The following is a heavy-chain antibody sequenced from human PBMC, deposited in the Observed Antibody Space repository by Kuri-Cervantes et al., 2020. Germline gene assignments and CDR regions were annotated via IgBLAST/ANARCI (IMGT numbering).Heavy chain of an antibody. CDR1: GFTFSSYW. Sequence: GGSLRLSCAASGFTFSSYWMHWVRQAPGKGLVWVSRINSDGSSTSYADSVKGRFTISRDNAKNTLYLQMNSLRPEDTAVYYCATRGTGWQLDYWGQGTLVTVSS. CDR3: ATRGTGWQLDY. D-gene: IGHD6-19*01. V-gene: IGHV3-74*01. J-gene: IGHJ4*02. CDR2: INSDGSST.